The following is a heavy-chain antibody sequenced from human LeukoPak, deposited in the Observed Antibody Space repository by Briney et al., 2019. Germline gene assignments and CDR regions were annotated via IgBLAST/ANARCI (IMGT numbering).Heavy chain of an antibody. V-gene: IGHV3-48*02. CDR3: ARDGPMATMPPGFDY. CDR2: ISSSSSTI. CDR1: GFTFSSYS. Sequence: GGSLRLSCAASGFTFSSYSMNWVRQAPGKGLGWVSYISSSSSTIYYADSVKGRFTISRDNAKNSLYLQMNSLRDEDTAVYYCARDGPMATMPPGFDYWGQGTLVTVSS. J-gene: IGHJ4*02. D-gene: IGHD5-24*01.